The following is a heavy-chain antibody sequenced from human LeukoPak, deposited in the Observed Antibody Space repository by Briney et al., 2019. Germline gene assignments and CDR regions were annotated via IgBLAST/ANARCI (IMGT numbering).Heavy chain of an antibody. CDR2: IYSDSGEST. J-gene: IGHJ4*02. Sequence: GGSLRLSCAASGFTVSSNYMSWVRQAPGKGVEWVSVIYSDSGESTYYADTVKGSFTMSRDHSQHTVDHHIKGLRAGDTAVYYCARGFTHGYGDYFDCWGQGTLVTVSS. V-gene: IGHV3-66*01. D-gene: IGHD5-12*01. CDR3: ARGFTHGYGDYFDC. CDR1: GFTVSSNY.